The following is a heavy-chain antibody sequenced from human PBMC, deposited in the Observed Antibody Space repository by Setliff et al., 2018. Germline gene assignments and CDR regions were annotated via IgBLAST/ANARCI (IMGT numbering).Heavy chain of an antibody. CDR2: IYYSGST. CDR3: ARSLDCTGGSCYPKDAFDI. D-gene: IGHD2-15*01. V-gene: IGHV4-59*01. CDR1: GGSISNS. Sequence: SETLSLTCTVSGGSISNSWSWFRQPPGKGLEWIGYIYYSGSTNYNPSLKSRVTISVDTSMNQLSLKLSSVTAADTAVYYCARSLDCTGGSCYPKDAFDIWGQGTMVTVS. J-gene: IGHJ3*02.